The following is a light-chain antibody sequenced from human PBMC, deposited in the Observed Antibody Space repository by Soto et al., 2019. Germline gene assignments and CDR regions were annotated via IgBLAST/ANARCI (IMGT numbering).Light chain of an antibody. CDR1: QRFVKY. CDR2: DAS. Sequence: EIVMTQTPPARCLSPGERATLTGMDGQRFVKYLVWYQQKPGQAPRLLIYDASNRATGIPARFSGSESGTDFTLTISSLEPEDVAVYYCPQRGNRPPWTFGQGTKVDI. CDR3: PQRGNRPPWT. J-gene: IGKJ1*01. V-gene: IGKV3-11*01.